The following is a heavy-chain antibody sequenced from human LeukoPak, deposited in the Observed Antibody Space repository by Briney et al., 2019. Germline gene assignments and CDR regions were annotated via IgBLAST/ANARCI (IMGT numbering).Heavy chain of an antibody. V-gene: IGHV1-18*01. CDR3: ARGWNYDSSGYYYLAY. CDR2: ISAYNGNT. Sequence: ASVKVSCKASGYTFTSYGISWVRQAPGQGLEWMGWISAYNGNTNYAQKLQGRVTMTTDTSTSTAYMELSSLRSEDSAVYYCARGWNYDSSGYYYLAYWGQGTLVIVSS. J-gene: IGHJ4*02. CDR1: GYTFTSYG. D-gene: IGHD3-22*01.